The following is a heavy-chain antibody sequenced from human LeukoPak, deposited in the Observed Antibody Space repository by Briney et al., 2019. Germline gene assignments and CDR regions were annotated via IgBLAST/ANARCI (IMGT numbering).Heavy chain of an antibody. CDR1: EFTFSSYW. D-gene: IGHD6-25*01. CDR2: IKQDGSEK. Sequence: PGGSLRLSCAASEFTFSSYWMSWVRQAPGKGLEWVANIKQDGSEKNYVDSVKGRFTISRDNAKNSLYLQINSLRAEDTAVYYCARDEAAVPGGDSWGQGTLVTVSS. V-gene: IGHV3-7*04. CDR3: ARDEAAVPGGDS. J-gene: IGHJ4*02.